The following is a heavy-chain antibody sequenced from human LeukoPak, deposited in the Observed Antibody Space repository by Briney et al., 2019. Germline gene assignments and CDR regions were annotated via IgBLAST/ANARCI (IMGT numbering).Heavy chain of an antibody. Sequence: ASVKVSCKASGYTFTGYYMHWVRQAPGQGLEWMGWINPSSGGTNYAQKFRGRVTMTRDTSISTAYMELSRLRSDDTAVYYCARAADSMVQGANDAFDIWGQGTMVTVSS. J-gene: IGHJ3*02. D-gene: IGHD3-10*01. CDR2: INPSSGGT. CDR1: GYTFTGYY. V-gene: IGHV1-2*02. CDR3: ARAADSMVQGANDAFDI.